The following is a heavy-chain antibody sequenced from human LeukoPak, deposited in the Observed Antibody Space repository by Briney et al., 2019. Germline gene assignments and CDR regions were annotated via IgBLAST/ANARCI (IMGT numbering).Heavy chain of an antibody. CDR2: ISSDGSNK. J-gene: IGHJ4*02. CDR1: GFTLSSYA. V-gene: IGHV3-30*01. D-gene: IGHD3-9*01. Sequence: GGSLRLSCAAPGFTLSSYAMHWVRQAPGKGLQWVAVISSDGSNKCYADSVKGRFTISRDNSKNTLYLQMNSLRAEDTSVYYCARDPYFDWLLDYWGQGILVTVSS. CDR3: ARDPYFDWLLDY.